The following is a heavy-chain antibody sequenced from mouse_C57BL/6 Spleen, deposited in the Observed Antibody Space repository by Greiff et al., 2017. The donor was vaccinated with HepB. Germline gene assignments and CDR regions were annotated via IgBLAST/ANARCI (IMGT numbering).Heavy chain of an antibody. J-gene: IGHJ4*01. CDR3: ARGLRLYYYAMDY. Sequence: EVQLQQSGPELVKPGASVKMSCKASGYTFTDYNMHWVKQSHGKSLEWIGYINPNNGGTSYNQKFKGKATLTVNKSSSTAYMELRSLTSEDSAVYYCARGLRLYYYAMDYWGQGTSVTVSS. CDR2: INPNNGGT. V-gene: IGHV1-22*01. D-gene: IGHD2-2*01. CDR1: GYTFTDYN.